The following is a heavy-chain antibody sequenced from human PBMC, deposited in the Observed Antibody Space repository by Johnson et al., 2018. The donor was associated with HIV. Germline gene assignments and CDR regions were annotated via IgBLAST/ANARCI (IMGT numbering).Heavy chain of an antibody. CDR3: ARGAFLKVYVSDDAFDI. V-gene: IGHV3-30*03. CDR1: RFTFSNYA. J-gene: IGHJ3*02. CDR2: ISYEGSNK. Sequence: QVQLVESGGGVVQPGKSLRLSCSASRFTFSNYAMNWVRQAPGKGLEWMAIISYEGSNKNYADSVKGRFTIYRDNSKNTLYLQLNNLRAEDTAVYYCARGAFLKVYVSDDAFDIWGQGTMVTVSS. D-gene: IGHD2-8*01.